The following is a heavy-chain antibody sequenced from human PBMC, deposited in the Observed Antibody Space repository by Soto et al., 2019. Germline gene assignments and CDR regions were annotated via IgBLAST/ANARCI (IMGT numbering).Heavy chain of an antibody. J-gene: IGHJ4*02. CDR1: GYTFSSYA. CDR2: INAGNGNT. Sequence: ASVKVSCTASGYTFSSYAMHWVRQAPGQRLEWMGWINAGNGNTKYSQKFQGRVTITRDTSASTAYMELSSLRSEDTAVYYCASPARHSSGWYDYWGQGTLVTVSS. V-gene: IGHV1-3*01. CDR3: ASPARHSSGWYDY. D-gene: IGHD6-19*01.